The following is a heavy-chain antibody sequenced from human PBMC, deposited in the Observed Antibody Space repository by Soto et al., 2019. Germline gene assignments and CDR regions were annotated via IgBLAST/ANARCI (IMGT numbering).Heavy chain of an antibody. J-gene: IGHJ5*02. Sequence: SVKVSCKASVGTFSNYPITWVRQAPEQGLEWVGRIIPIFGTTNVAQKFQGRVTITADESTTTANMELSGLRSDDTAVYYCAKDGGADGYFGNWLDPWGQGTLVTVSS. CDR1: VGTFSNYP. V-gene: IGHV1-69*13. D-gene: IGHD5-12*01. CDR3: AKDGGADGYFGNWLDP. CDR2: IIPIFGTT.